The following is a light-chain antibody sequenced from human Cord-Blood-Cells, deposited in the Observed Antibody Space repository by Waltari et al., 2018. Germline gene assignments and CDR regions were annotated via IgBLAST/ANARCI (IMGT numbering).Light chain of an antibody. J-gene: IGKJ3*01. Sequence: DIVMTQSPYSLAVSLGERATINSKSTQSVLYSSNNKNYLAWYQQKPGQPPKLLIYWASTRESGVPDRFSGSGSGTDFTLTISSLQAEDVAVYYCQQYYSTPLTFGPGTKVDIK. V-gene: IGKV4-1*01. CDR3: QQYYSTPLT. CDR1: QSVLYSSNNKNY. CDR2: WAS.